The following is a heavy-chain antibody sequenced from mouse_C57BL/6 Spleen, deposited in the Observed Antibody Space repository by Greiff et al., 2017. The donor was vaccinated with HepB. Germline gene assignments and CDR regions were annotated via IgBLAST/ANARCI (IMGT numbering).Heavy chain of an antibody. CDR2: IYPGDGDT. Sequence: VKLQQSGPELVKPGASVKISCKASGYAFSSSWMNWVKQRPGKGLEWIGRIYPGDGDTNYNGKLKGKATLTADKSSSTASMRLSSLTSEDSAVYFSAREDGSSLSYFGYWGPNTTLSVSS. D-gene: IGHD1-1*01. CDR3: AREDGSSLSYFGY. CDR1: GYAFSSSW. V-gene: IGHV1-82*01. J-gene: IGHJ2*01.